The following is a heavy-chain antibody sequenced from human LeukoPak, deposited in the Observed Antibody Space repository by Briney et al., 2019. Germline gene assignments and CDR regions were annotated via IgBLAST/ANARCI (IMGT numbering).Heavy chain of an antibody. CDR1: GFTFSSYV. CDR3: AKDQGYYYGWGPPYYYYGMDV. J-gene: IGHJ6*02. Sequence: GGSLRLSCAASGFTFSSYVMHWVRQAPGKGLEWVAVISYDGSNKYYADSVKGRFTISRDNSKNTLYLQMNSLRAEDTAVYYCAKDQGYYYGWGPPYYYYGMDVWGQGTTVTVSS. V-gene: IGHV3-30*18. D-gene: IGHD3-10*01. CDR2: ISYDGSNK.